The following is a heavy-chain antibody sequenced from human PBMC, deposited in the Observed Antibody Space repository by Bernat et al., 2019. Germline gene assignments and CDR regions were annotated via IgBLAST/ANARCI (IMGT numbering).Heavy chain of an antibody. V-gene: IGHV3-23*04. J-gene: IGHJ4*02. D-gene: IGHD1-26*01. CDR2: ISGSGGST. CDR1: GFTFSSYA. CDR3: ARDSGSYSSDFDY. Sequence: EVQLVESGGGLVQPGGSLRLSCAASGFTFSSYAMSWVRQAPGKGLEWVSAISGSGGSTYYADSVKGRFTISRDNAKNSLYLQMNSLRAEDTALYYCARDSGSYSSDFDYWGQGTLVTVSS.